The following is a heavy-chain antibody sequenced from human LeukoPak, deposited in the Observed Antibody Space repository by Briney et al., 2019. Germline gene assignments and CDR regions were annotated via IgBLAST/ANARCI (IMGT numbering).Heavy chain of an antibody. CDR1: GGSISSYY. CDR3: ARDGKGYCSSTSCWGSAFDI. Sequence: SETLSLTCTVSGGSISSYYWSWIRQPAGKGLEWIGRIYTSGSTNYNPSLKSRVTISVDTSKNQFSLKLSSVTAADTAVYYCARDGKGYCSSTSCWGSAFDIWGQGTMVTVSS. V-gene: IGHV4-4*07. J-gene: IGHJ3*02. D-gene: IGHD2-2*01. CDR2: IYTSGST.